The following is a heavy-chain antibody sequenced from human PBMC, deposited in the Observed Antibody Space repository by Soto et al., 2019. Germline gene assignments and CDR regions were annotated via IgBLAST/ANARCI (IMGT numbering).Heavy chain of an antibody. CDR3: ARATVAAGKREKDFDY. Sequence: SETLSLTCTVSGASISRSNYFWGWIRQPPGKGLEWIGSIYSSGSTYYSPSLKSRVTISVDTSNNHFSLKLSSVTATDTAVYYCARATVAAGKREKDFDYWGQGTLVTVSS. V-gene: IGHV4-39*02. CDR2: IYSSGST. D-gene: IGHD6-13*01. J-gene: IGHJ4*02. CDR1: GASISRSNYF.